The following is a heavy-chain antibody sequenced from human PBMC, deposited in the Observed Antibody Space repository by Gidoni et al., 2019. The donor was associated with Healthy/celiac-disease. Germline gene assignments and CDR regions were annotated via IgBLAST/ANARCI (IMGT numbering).Heavy chain of an antibody. CDR3: ARGEVVPAAMANWFDP. CDR1: GYTVTGYY. Sequence: QVQLVQSGAEVKKPGASVKVSCKAYGYTVTGYYMHWVRQAPGQGLEWMGWINPNSGGTNYAQKFQGWVTMTRDTSISTAYMELSRLRSDDTAVYYCARGEVVPAAMANWFDPWGQGTLVTVSS. CDR2: INPNSGGT. D-gene: IGHD2-2*01. V-gene: IGHV1-2*04. J-gene: IGHJ5*02.